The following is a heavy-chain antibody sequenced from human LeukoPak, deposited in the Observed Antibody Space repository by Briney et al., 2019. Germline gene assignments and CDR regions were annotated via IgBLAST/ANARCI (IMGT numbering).Heavy chain of an antibody. CDR1: GFTFSSYC. CDR3: ASTPR. D-gene: IGHD2-15*01. J-gene: IGHJ4*02. V-gene: IGHV3-7*01. CDR2: IKHDGSEK. Sequence: GGSLRLSCAASGFTFSSYCMSWVRQAPGKGLEWVANIKHDGSEKYYVDSVKGRFTISRDNAKNSLLLQMNSLRAEDTAVYYCASTPRWGQGTLVTVSS.